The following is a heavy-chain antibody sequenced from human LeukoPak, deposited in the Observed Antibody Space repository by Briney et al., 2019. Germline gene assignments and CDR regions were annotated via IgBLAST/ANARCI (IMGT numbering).Heavy chain of an antibody. V-gene: IGHV3-43*02. CDR3: ARDGGHNGYYDFWSGSLRGWFDP. CDR1: GFTFDDYA. D-gene: IGHD3-3*01. CDR2: ISGDGGST. J-gene: IGHJ5*02. Sequence: GGSLRLSCAASGFTFDDYAMHWVRQAPGKSLEWVSLISGDGGSTYYADSVKGRFAISRDNSKNSLYLQMNSLRTEDTALYYCARDGGHNGYYDFWSGSLRGWFDPWGQGTLVTVSS.